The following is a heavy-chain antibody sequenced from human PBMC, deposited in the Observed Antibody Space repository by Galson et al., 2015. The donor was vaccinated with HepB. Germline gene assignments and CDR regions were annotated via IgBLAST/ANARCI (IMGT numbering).Heavy chain of an antibody. CDR3: ARGAVPSAGYSYGPTDYYYGMDV. J-gene: IGHJ6*02. V-gene: IGHV3-21*01. Sequence: SLRLSCAASGFTFSSYSMNWVRQAPGKGLEWVSSISSSSSYIYYADSVKGRFTISRDNAKNSLYLQMNSLRAEDTAVYYCARGAVPSAGYSYGPTDYYYGMDVWGQGTTVTVSS. CDR1: GFTFSSYS. CDR2: ISSSSSYI. D-gene: IGHD5-18*01.